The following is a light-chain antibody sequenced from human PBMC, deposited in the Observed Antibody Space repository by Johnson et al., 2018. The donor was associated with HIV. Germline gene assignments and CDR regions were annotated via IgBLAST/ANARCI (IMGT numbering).Light chain of an antibody. V-gene: IGLV1-51*02. Sequence: QSVLTQPPSVSAAPGQKVTISCSGISSNIGNNYVSWYQQLPGTAPKLLIYENNKRPSGIPDRFSGSKSGTSATLGITGLQTGDEADYYCGTWDSSLSAFYVFGTGTKVTVL. CDR3: GTWDSSLSAFYV. CDR2: ENN. J-gene: IGLJ1*01. CDR1: SSNIGNNY.